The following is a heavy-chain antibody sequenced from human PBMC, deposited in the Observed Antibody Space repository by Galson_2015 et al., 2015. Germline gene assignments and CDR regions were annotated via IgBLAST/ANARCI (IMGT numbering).Heavy chain of an antibody. CDR1: GYTFTSYG. V-gene: IGHV1-18*01. J-gene: IGHJ4*02. D-gene: IGHD6-13*01. CDR3: ARDDSYSSSLFDY. Sequence: SVKVACKASGYTFTSYGISWVRQAPGQGLEGMGWISAYNGNTNYAQKLQGRVTMTTDTSTSTAYMELRSLRSDDTAVYYCARDDSYSSSLFDYWVQGTLVPVSS. CDR2: ISAYNGNT.